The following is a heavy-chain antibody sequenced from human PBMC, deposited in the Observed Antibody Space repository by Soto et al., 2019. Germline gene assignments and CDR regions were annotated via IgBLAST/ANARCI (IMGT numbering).Heavy chain of an antibody. CDR2: ISAYNGNT. CDR1: GYTFTSYG. D-gene: IGHD2-2*01. CDR3: AYGGCSSTSCYRWFDP. V-gene: IGHV1-18*01. J-gene: IGHJ5*02. Sequence: ASVKVSCKASGYTFTSYGISWVRQAPGQGLEWMGWISAYNGNTNYAQKLQGRVTMTTDTSTSTAYMELRSLRSDDTAVYYCAYGGCSSTSCYRWFDPWGQGTLVTSPQ.